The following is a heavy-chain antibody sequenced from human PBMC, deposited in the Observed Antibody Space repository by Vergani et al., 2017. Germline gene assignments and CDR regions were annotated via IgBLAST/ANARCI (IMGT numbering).Heavy chain of an antibody. CDR1: GGSFSTGGQS. D-gene: IGHD1-14*01. CDR3: ARHQVCRYTEY. Sequence: QVQLQESGPGLVKPSQTLSLTCTVSGGSFSTGGQSWTWLRQSAGKGLEWIGRSYTSGATNYNPSRRSRANMSVDASKKQFSLKLTSVTAADTAVYYCARHQVCRYTEYWGQGILVTVSS. CDR2: SYTSGAT. J-gene: IGHJ4*02. V-gene: IGHV4-61*02.